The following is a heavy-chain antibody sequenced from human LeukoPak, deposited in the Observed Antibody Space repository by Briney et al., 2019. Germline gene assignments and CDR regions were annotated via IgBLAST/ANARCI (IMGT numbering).Heavy chain of an antibody. V-gene: IGHV3-15*01. CDR1: GFTFINAW. D-gene: IGHD5-12*01. Sequence: GGSLRPSCAASGFTFINAWMTWVRQAPGKGLEWLGRIKSRAEGGTIDYAAPVKGRFIISRDDSKNTLSLQMNSLKTEDTAVYYCTTLLLVAGFDPWGQGTLVTVSS. CDR2: IKSRAEGGTI. CDR3: TTLLLVAGFDP. J-gene: IGHJ5*02.